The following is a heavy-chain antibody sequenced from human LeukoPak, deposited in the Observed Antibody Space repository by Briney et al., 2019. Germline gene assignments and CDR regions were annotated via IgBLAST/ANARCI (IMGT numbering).Heavy chain of an antibody. D-gene: IGHD2-2*01. CDR1: RFTFSSYA. J-gene: IGHJ6*03. CDR3: AKVQLPYYYYYMDV. V-gene: IGHV3-23*01. Sequence: GGSLRLSCAASRFTFSSYAMNWVRQAPGKGLEWVSAIGASGANTHYADVVKGRFTISRDNSKNTLYLQMNSLRAEDTAVYYCAKVQLPYYYYYMDVWGKGTTVTVSS. CDR2: IGASGANT.